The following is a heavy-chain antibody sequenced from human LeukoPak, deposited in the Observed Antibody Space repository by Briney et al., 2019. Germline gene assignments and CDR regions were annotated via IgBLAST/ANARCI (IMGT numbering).Heavy chain of an antibody. J-gene: IGHJ6*03. CDR3: ARRVVSYYYYYMDV. D-gene: IGHD3-3*01. V-gene: IGHV1-69*13. Sequence: ASVKVSCKASGGTFSSYAISWVRQAPGQGLEWMGGIIPIFGTANYAQKFQGRVTITADESTSTAYMELSSLRSEDTAVYYCARRVVSYYYYYMDVWGKGTTVTVSS. CDR1: GGTFSSYA. CDR2: IIPIFGTA.